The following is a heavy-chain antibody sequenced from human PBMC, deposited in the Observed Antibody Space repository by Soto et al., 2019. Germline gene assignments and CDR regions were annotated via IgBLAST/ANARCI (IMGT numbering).Heavy chain of an antibody. V-gene: IGHV3-30-3*01. D-gene: IGHD1-7*01. J-gene: IGHJ4*02. CDR2: ISYDGSNK. CDR1: GFTFSSYA. CDR3: ARDGPNPRRTGTSGFDY. Sequence: GGSLRLSCAASGFTFSSYAMHWVRQAPGKGLEWVAVISYDGSNKYYADSVKGRFTISRDNSKNTLYLQMNSLRAEDTAGYYCARDGPNPRRTGTSGFDYWGQGTLVTVSS.